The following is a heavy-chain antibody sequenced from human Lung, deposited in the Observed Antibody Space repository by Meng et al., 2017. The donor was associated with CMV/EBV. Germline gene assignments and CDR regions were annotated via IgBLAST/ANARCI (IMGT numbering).Heavy chain of an antibody. Sequence: SXSXSLXCTVSGGCISSSTYYWGWVRQPPGKGLEWIGGLYYSGSTYYNPSLKSRVTISVDTSTNQFSLKLSSVTASDTAMYYCAREDSGSYYFDYWGQGTLVTVSS. V-gene: IGHV4-39*07. CDR1: GGCISSSTYY. CDR3: AREDSGSYYFDY. D-gene: IGHD1-26*01. CDR2: LYYSGST. J-gene: IGHJ4*02.